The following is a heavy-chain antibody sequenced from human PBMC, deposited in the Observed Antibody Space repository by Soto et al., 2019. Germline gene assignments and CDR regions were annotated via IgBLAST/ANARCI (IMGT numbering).Heavy chain of an antibody. D-gene: IGHD7-27*01. CDR2: ISGSGGST. CDR1: GFTFSSYA. CDR3: ARLGMGRDYFDY. Sequence: ESGGGLVQPGGSLRLSCAASGFTFSSYAMSWVRQAPGKGLEWVSAISGSGGSTYYADSVKGRFTISRDNSKNTLYLQMNSLRAEDTAVYYCARLGMGRDYFDYWGQGTLVTVSS. V-gene: IGHV3-23*01. J-gene: IGHJ4*02.